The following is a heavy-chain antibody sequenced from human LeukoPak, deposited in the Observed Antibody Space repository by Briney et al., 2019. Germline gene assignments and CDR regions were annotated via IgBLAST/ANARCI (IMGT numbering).Heavy chain of an antibody. CDR3: AVTRGSSWYFDY. V-gene: IGHV3-23*01. Sequence: PGGSLRLSCAASGFSLSNYAMSWVRQGPGKGPEWVSALSGGGGTYYADSVKGRFTLSRDNSKNTLYLQMNSLRAEDTAVYYCAVTRGSSWYFDYWGQGTLVTVSS. J-gene: IGHJ4*02. CDR2: LSGGGGT. D-gene: IGHD6-13*01. CDR1: GFSLSNYA.